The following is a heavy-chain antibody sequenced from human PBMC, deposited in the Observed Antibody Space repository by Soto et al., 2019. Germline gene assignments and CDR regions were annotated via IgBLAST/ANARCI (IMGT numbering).Heavy chain of an antibody. CDR2: IFNSGST. Sequence: SETLSLTCTVSGGSIANDDYYWSWIRQPPGKGLEWIGYIFNSGSTYYNPSLKSRVSISADTSKNQFSLKLSSVTAADTAVYYCARAGYFDRSGPIEYWGPGNLVTVFS. CDR1: GGSIANDDYY. V-gene: IGHV4-30-4*01. CDR3: ARAGYFDRSGPIEY. J-gene: IGHJ4*02. D-gene: IGHD3-22*01.